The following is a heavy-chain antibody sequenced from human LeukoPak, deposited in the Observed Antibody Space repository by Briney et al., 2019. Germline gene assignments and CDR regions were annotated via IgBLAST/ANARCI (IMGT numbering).Heavy chain of an antibody. V-gene: IGHV1-2*06. J-gene: IGHJ5*02. Sequence: ASVKVSCKASGYTFTGYYMHWVRQAPGQGLEWMGRINPNSGGTNYAQKFQGGVTMTGDTSISTAYMELSRLRSDDTAVYYCARVRIRQNLNWFDPWGQGTLVTVSS. CDR3: ARVRIRQNLNWFDP. CDR1: GYTFTGYY. CDR2: INPNSGGT. D-gene: IGHD1-14*01.